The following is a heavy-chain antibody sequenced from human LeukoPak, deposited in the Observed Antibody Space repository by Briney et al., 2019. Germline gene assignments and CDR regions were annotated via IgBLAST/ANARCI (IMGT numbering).Heavy chain of an antibody. CDR1: GYTFTSYG. D-gene: IGHD3-22*01. Sequence: GASVKVSCKASGYTFTSYGISWVRQAPGQGLEWMGWISAYNGNTNYAQKLQGRVTMTTDTSTSTAYMELRSLRSDDTAVYYCARVKEYYDSSDYMADSDYWGQGTLVTVSS. J-gene: IGHJ4*02. CDR2: ISAYNGNT. CDR3: ARVKEYYDSSDYMADSDY. V-gene: IGHV1-18*01.